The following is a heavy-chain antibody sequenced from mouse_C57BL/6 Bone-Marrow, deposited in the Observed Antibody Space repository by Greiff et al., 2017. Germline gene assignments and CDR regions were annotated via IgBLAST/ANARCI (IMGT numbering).Heavy chain of an antibody. V-gene: IGHV14-3*01. D-gene: IGHD1-1*01. CDR1: GFNFKTTY. Sequence: VQLQQSVAELVRPGASVKLSCTASGFNFKTTYMHWVKQRPEQGLEWIGRIDPANGNTKYAPTFQGKATIPADTSSNTAYLQLSSLTSEDTAIYYCALYYGSSHYAMDYWGQGTSVTVSS. CDR3: ALYYGSSHYAMDY. CDR2: IDPANGNT. J-gene: IGHJ4*01.